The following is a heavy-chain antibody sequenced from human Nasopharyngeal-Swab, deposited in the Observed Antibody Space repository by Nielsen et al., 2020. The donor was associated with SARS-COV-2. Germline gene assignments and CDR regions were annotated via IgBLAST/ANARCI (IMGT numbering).Heavy chain of an antibody. V-gene: IGHV3-53*01. CDR2: IYSGGST. CDR3: ARDAAEYFQH. Sequence: GESLKISCAASGFTVSSNYMSWVRQAPGKGLEWVSVIYSGGSTYYADSVKGRFTISRDNSKNTLYLQMNSLRAEDTAVYYCARDAAEYFQHWGQGTLVTVSS. CDR1: GFTVSSNY. J-gene: IGHJ1*01.